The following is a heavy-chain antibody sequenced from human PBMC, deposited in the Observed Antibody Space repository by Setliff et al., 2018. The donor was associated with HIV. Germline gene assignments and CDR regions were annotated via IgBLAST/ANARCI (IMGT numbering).Heavy chain of an antibody. CDR3: ARSTVGVGATFP. D-gene: IGHD1-26*01. Sequence: SETLSLTCTVSNGSISSGTFYWNWIRQPAGKGLEWIGRINTSGSTNYNPSLKSRVTISVDTSKNEFSLRLRSVTAADTAIYYCARSTVGVGATFPWGRGTLVTVSS. V-gene: IGHV4-61*02. CDR2: INTSGST. CDR1: NGSISSGTFY. J-gene: IGHJ4*02.